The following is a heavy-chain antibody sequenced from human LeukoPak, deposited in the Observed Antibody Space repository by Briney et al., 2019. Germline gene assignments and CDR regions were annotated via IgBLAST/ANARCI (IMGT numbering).Heavy chain of an antibody. V-gene: IGHV3-30*18. CDR2: ISYDGSNK. Sequence: GGSLRLSCAASGFTFSSYGMHWVRQAPGKGLEWVAVISYDGSNKYYADSVKGRFTSSRDNSKNTLYLQMNSLRAEDTAVYYCAKGLGPGFDYWGQGTLVTVSS. D-gene: IGHD6-6*01. CDR3: AKGLGPGFDY. J-gene: IGHJ4*02. CDR1: GFTFSSYG.